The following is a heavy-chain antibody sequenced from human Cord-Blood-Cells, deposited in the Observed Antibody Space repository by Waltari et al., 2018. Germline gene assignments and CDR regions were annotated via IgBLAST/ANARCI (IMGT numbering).Heavy chain of an antibody. CDR1: GGSISSSSYY. Sequence: QLQLQESGPGLVKPSETLSLTCTVSGGSISSSSYYWGWIRQPPGKGLEWIGSIYYSGSTYYNPSLRSRVTLSGDTSKNQFSLKLRSVTAADTAVYYCARVTDGITIFGVVIDYWGQGTLVTVSS. CDR3: ARVTDGITIFGVVIDY. J-gene: IGHJ4*02. CDR2: IYYSGST. D-gene: IGHD3-3*01. V-gene: IGHV4-39*01.